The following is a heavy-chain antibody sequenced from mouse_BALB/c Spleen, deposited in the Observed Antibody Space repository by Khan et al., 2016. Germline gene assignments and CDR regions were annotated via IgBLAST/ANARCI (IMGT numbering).Heavy chain of an antibody. CDR3: ARDDYVY. D-gene: IGHD2-4*01. Sequence: VQLQQSDPDLVKPGASVKISCKASGYSFTAYYMYWVKQSHGKSLEWIGRINPNNGATTYNQKFKGKAILTVDKSSTTAYMELSSLTSEDSAVCDCARDDYVYWGQGTTLTVSS. CDR2: INPNNGAT. V-gene: IGHV1-18*01. J-gene: IGHJ2*01. CDR1: GYSFTAYY.